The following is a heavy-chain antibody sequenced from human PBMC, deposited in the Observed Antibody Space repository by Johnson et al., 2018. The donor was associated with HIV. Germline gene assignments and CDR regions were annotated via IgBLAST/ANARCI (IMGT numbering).Heavy chain of an antibody. CDR3: ARGCVFDI. V-gene: IGHV3-23*04. CDR1: GFTFSSYA. CDR2: ISGSGGST. D-gene: IGHD2-8*01. Sequence: VQLVESGGGLVQPGGSLRLSCAASGFTFSSYAMSWVRQAPGKGLEWVSAISGSGGSTYYAGSVKGRFNISRDNSKNPLYLQMNSLTAGDMAVYYCARGCVFDIWGQGTMVTVSS. J-gene: IGHJ3*02.